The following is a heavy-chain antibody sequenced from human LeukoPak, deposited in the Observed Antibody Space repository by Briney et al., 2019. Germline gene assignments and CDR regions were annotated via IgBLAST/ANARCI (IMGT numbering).Heavy chain of an antibody. CDR3: ANPYYDSSGLSDDAFDI. CDR1: GFTFSSYG. D-gene: IGHD3-22*01. CDR2: ISYDGSNK. V-gene: IGHV3-30*18. Sequence: PGGSLRLSCAASGFTFSSYGMHWVRQAPGKGLEWVAVISYDGSNKYYADSVKGRFTISRDNSKNTLYLQMNSLRAEDTAVYYCANPYYDSSGLSDDAFDIWGQGTMVTVS. J-gene: IGHJ3*02.